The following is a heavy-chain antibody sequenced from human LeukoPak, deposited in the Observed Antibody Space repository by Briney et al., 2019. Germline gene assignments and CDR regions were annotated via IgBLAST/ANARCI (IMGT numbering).Heavy chain of an antibody. Sequence: SQTLSLTCAVSGGSISSGGYSWSWIRQPPGKGLEWIGYIYHSGSTYYNPSLKSRVTISVDRSKNQFSLELSSVTAADTAVYYCARYCSSTSCYIPDAFDIWGQGTMVTVSS. D-gene: IGHD2-2*02. V-gene: IGHV4-30-2*01. CDR3: ARYCSSTSCYIPDAFDI. J-gene: IGHJ3*02. CDR1: GGSISSGGYS. CDR2: IYHSGST.